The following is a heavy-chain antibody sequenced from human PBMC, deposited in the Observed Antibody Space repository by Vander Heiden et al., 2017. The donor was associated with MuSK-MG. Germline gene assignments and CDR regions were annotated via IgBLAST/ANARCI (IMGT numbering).Heavy chain of an antibody. D-gene: IGHD5-12*01. J-gene: IGHJ4*02. Sequence: EVQLVASGGGLVQPGRSLRLSCAASGFTFDDYAMHWVRQAPGKGLEWVSGISWKSGSIGYADSVKGRFTISRDNAKNSLYLQMNSLRAEDTALYYCANSGHWGQGTLVTVSS. CDR2: ISWKSGSI. CDR1: GFTFDDYA. CDR3: ANSGH. V-gene: IGHV3-9*01.